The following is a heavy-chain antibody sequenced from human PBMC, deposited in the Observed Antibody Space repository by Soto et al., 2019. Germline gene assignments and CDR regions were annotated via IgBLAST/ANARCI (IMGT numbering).Heavy chain of an antibody. J-gene: IGHJ4*02. V-gene: IGHV1-18*01. CDR3: ARDRLRGYDSSGFYS. CDR1: GYTFTSYG. CDR2: ISAYNGNT. D-gene: IGHD3-22*01. Sequence: ASVKVSCKASGYTFTSYGIIWVRQAPGQGLEWMGWISAYNGNTNYAQKLQGRVTMTTDTSTSTAYMELRSLRSDDTAVYYCARDRLRGYDSSGFYSWGQGTMVTVSS.